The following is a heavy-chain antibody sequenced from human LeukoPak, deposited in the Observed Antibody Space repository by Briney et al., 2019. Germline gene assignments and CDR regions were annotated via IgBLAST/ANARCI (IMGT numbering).Heavy chain of an antibody. J-gene: IGHJ4*02. D-gene: IGHD5-18*01. CDR3: AKDTRGYSYGYSPDY. CDR2: IRYDESNK. CDR1: GFTFSTYG. V-gene: IGHV3-30*02. Sequence: GGSLRLSCAASGFTFSTYGMHWVRQAAGKGLEWVAFIRYDESNKYYTDSVKGRFTISRGNSKNTLYLQMNSLRAEDTAVYYCAKDTRGYSYGYSPDYWGQGTLVTVSS.